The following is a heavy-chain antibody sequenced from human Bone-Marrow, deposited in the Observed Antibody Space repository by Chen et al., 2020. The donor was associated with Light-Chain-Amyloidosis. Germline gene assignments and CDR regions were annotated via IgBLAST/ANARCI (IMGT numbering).Heavy chain of an antibody. CDR1: GFSFSTSD. J-gene: IGHJ6*02. Sequence: EVQVVESGGGLVQPGGSLRLSCAASGFSFSTSDMSWVRQAPGKGLEWVSGISSVGSTFYADSVKGRFTISRDKSKNTLFLQMISLRAEDTAVYYCVRDHISYDYYGMDVWGQGTTVAVS. CDR2: ISSVGST. V-gene: IGHV3-23*04. CDR3: VRDHISYDYYGMDV.